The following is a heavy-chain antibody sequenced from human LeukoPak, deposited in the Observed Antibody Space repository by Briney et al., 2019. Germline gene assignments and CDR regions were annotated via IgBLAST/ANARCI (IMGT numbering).Heavy chain of an antibody. Sequence: GGSLRLSCAASGFTFSRYSMNWVRQAPGKGLEWVSSISSSSTYIYYADSVKGRFTISRDNAENSLYLQMNSLRAEDTAVYYCARDYDSIGQNDYWGQGTLVTVSS. CDR2: ISSSSTYI. CDR1: GFTFSRYS. J-gene: IGHJ4*02. V-gene: IGHV3-21*01. D-gene: IGHD3-22*01. CDR3: ARDYDSIGQNDY.